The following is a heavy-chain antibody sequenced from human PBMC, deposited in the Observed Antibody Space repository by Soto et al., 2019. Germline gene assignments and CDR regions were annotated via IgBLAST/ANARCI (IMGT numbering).Heavy chain of an antibody. Sequence: QLQLQESGPGLVKPSETLSLTCTVSGGSVSRNSHYWGWIRQPPGEGLEWIGSVYYDGTIYYNPSLNGLVIIPVDTSKNQFSLRVSSVTAADPAVYYCASCRTHVTSTACAFDIWCQGTMVTVSS. CDR1: GGSVSRNSHY. D-gene: IGHD2-15*01. V-gene: IGHV4-39*01. CDR3: ASCRTHVTSTACAFDI. CDR2: VYYDGTI. J-gene: IGHJ3*02.